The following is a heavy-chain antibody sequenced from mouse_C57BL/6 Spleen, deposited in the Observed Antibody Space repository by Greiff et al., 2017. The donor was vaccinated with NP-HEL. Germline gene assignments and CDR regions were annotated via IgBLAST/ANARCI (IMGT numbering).Heavy chain of an antibody. CDR2: IDPSDSET. CDR3: ASSYGYDVRAMDY. Sequence: QVQLQQPGAELVRPGSSVKLSCKASGYTFTSYWMHWVKQRPIQGLEWIGNIDPSDSETHYNQKFKDKATLTVDKSSSTAYMQLSSLTSEDSAVYYCASSYGYDVRAMDYWGQGTSVTVSS. V-gene: IGHV1-52*01. CDR1: GYTFTSYW. D-gene: IGHD2-2*01. J-gene: IGHJ4*01.